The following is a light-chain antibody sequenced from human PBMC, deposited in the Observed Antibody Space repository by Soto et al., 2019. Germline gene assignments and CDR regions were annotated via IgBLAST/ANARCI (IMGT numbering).Light chain of an antibody. J-gene: IGKJ2*01. CDR2: AAS. CDR1: QGISSY. Sequence: AIRMTQSPSSFSASTGDRVTITCRASQGISSYLAWYQQKPGKAPKLLIYAASTLQRGVPSRFSGSGSGTDFTLTISCLQSEEFATYYCQQYYSYPPTFGQGTKLEIK. CDR3: QQYYSYPPT. V-gene: IGKV1-8*01.